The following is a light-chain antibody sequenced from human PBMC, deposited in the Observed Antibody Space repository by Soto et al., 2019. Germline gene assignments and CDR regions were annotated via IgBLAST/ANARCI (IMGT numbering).Light chain of an antibody. CDR2: DAS. CDR3: QQYESLPLT. CDR1: QDISNY. Sequence: DMQVTQSPSALAASVGDRVTSTCQASQDISNYLNWDQQKPGKAPNLLIYDASNLETGVPSRFSGSGSGTAFTFTISSLQPEDFATYYCQQYESLPLTFGQGTRLEI. J-gene: IGKJ5*01. V-gene: IGKV1-33*01.